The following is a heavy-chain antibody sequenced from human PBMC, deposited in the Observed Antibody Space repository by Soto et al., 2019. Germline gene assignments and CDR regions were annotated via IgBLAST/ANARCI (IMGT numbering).Heavy chain of an antibody. CDR2: IYWDDDK. Sequence: QITLKESGPTLVKPTQTLTLTCTFSGLSLSTNGVGVGWIRQPPGKALEWLAVIYWDDDKRYSPSLKSRLTITKDTSENQVVLTMTNMDPVDTATYYCAHRLDGDDHFDFWGRGTLVTVSS. CDR3: AHRLDGDDHFDF. V-gene: IGHV2-5*02. J-gene: IGHJ4*02. D-gene: IGHD4-17*01. CDR1: GLSLSTNGVG.